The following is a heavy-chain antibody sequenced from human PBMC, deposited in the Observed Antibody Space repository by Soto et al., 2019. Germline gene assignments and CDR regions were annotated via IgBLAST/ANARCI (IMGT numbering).Heavy chain of an antibody. CDR3: ARDRDIVVVVAATGLYGMDV. J-gene: IGHJ6*02. Sequence: EVQLVESGGGLVKPGGSLRLSCAASGFTFSSYSMNWVRQAPGKGLEWVSSISSSSSYIYYADSVKGRFTISRDNAKNSLYLQMNSLRDEDTAVYYCARDRDIVVVVAATGLYGMDVWGQGTTVTVSS. CDR2: ISSSSSYI. CDR1: GFTFSSYS. V-gene: IGHV3-21*01. D-gene: IGHD2-15*01.